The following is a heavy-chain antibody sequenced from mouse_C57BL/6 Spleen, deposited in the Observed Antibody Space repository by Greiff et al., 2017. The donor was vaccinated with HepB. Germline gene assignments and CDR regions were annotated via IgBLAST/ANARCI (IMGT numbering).Heavy chain of an antibody. CDR3: ARSNEYYFDY. CDR2: IHPNSGST. Sequence: QVQLKQPGAELVKPGASVKLSCKASGYTFTSYWMHWVKQRPGQGLEWIGMIHPNSGSTNYNEKFKSKATLTVDKSSSTAYMQLSSLTSEDSAVYCCARSNEYYFDYGGKGTTLTVSS. J-gene: IGHJ2*01. V-gene: IGHV1-64*01. D-gene: IGHD2-5*01. CDR1: GYTFTSYW.